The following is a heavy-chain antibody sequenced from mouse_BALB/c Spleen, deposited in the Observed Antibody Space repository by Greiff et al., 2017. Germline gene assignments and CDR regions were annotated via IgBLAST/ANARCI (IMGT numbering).Heavy chain of an antibody. V-gene: IGHV1-9*01. D-gene: IGHD2-2*01. J-gene: IGHJ4*01. Sequence: QVQLQQSGAELMKPGASVKISCKATGYTFSSYWIEWVKQRPGHGLEWIGEILPGSGSTNYNEKFKGKATFTADTSSNTAYMQLSSLTSEDSAVYYCARGTIYYGSRNDAMDDWGQGTSVTVSS. CDR3: ARGTIYYGSRNDAMDD. CDR1: GYTFSSYW. CDR2: ILPGSGST.